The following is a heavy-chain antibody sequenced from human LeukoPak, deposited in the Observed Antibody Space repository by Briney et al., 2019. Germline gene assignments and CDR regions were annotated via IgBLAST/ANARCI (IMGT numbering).Heavy chain of an antibody. D-gene: IGHD5-24*01. CDR3: ARDEMATIPLGY. J-gene: IGHJ4*02. CDR1: GGTFSSYA. V-gene: IGHV1-69*05. Sequence: ASVKVSCKASGGTFSSYAISWVRQAPGQGLEWMGRIIPIFGTANYAQKFQGRVTITTDESTSTAYMELRSLRSEDTAVYYCARDEMATIPLGYWGQGTLVTVSS. CDR2: IIPIFGTA.